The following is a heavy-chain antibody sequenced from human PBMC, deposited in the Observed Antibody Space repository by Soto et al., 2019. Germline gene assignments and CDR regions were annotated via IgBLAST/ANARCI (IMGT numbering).Heavy chain of an antibody. CDR3: DGYCSGGSCYSGGAFDI. CDR2: IYYSGST. D-gene: IGHD2-15*01. J-gene: IGHJ3*02. V-gene: IGHV4-30-4*01. CDR1: GGSISSGNYY. Sequence: SETLSLTCTVSGGSISSGNYYWSWIRQPPGKGLEWIGYIYYSGSTYYNPSLKSRVTISVDTSKNQFSLKLSSVTAADTAVYYCDGYCSGGSCYSGGAFDIWGHGTMVTVS.